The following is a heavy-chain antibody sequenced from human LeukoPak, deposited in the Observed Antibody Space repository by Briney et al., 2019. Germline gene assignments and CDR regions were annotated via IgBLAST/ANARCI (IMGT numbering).Heavy chain of an antibody. J-gene: IGHJ3*02. D-gene: IGHD3-3*01. CDR1: GFTFSSYS. Sequence: PGGSLRLSCAASGFTFSSYSMNWARQAPGKGLEWVSYISSSSSTIYYADSVKGRFTISRDNAKNSLYLQMNSLRDEDTAVYYCARDYDFWSGYINDAFDIWGQGTMVTVSS. CDR3: ARDYDFWSGYINDAFDI. V-gene: IGHV3-48*02. CDR2: ISSSSSTI.